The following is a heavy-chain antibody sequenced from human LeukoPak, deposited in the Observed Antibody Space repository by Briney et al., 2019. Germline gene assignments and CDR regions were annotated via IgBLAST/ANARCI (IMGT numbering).Heavy chain of an antibody. CDR1: GFIFSNYE. Sequence: GGSLRLSCAASGFIFSNYEMNWVRQAPGKGLEWLSHIDSGGSATKYADSVRGRFTISRDNAKSSLYLQMNSLRAEDTARYYCVRLRRNSDRSGYYYFYNYWGQGIQVTVSS. CDR2: IDSGGSAT. V-gene: IGHV3-48*03. D-gene: IGHD3-22*01. J-gene: IGHJ4*02. CDR3: VRLRRNSDRSGYYYFYNY.